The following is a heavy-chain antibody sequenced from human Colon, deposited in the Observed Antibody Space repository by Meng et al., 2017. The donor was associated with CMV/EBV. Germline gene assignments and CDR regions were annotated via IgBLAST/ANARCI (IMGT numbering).Heavy chain of an antibody. Sequence: GGSLRLSCAASGFDVSDNHINWVRQAPGSGLEWVSTIYGDGYISYGESMKGRFTISRDNSKNRVFLQMNSLRAEDTAIYYCHGSGGYSYWGQGTLVTVSS. CDR2: IYGDGYI. J-gene: IGHJ4*02. CDR3: HGSGGYSY. D-gene: IGHD1-26*01. V-gene: IGHV3-53*01. CDR1: GFDVSDNH.